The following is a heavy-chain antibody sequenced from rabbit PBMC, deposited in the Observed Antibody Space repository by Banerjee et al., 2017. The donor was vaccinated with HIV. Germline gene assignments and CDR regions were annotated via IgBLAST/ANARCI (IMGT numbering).Heavy chain of an antibody. CDR3: ARDLAGVIGWNFNL. J-gene: IGHJ4*01. D-gene: IGHD4-1*01. CDR1: GIDFSSYDY. CDR2: IYAGSSGST. V-gene: IGHV1S40*01. Sequence: QSLEESGGDLVKPGASLTLTCTASGIDFSSYDYMCWVRQAPGKGLEWIACIYAGSSGSTDYARWVNGRFTISKTSSTTVTLQMTSLTAADTATYFCARDLAGVIGWNFNLWGPGTLVTVS.